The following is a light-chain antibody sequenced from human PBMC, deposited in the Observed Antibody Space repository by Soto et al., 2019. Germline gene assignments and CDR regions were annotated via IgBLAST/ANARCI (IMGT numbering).Light chain of an antibody. CDR3: CSFAGNYIYV. J-gene: IGLJ1*01. V-gene: IGLV2-11*01. Sequence: QSALTQPRSVSRSPGQSVTISCTGTSSDVGGYNYVSWYLQHPGKAPKVMIYDVSKRPSGVPDRFSGSKSGNTASLTISGLQSEDEADYSCCSFAGNYIYVFGTGTKVTVL. CDR1: SSDVGGYNY. CDR2: DVS.